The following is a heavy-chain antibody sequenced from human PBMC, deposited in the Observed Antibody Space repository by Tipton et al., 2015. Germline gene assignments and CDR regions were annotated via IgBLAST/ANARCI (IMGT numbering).Heavy chain of an antibody. CDR1: GDSISSSSW. V-gene: IGHV4-4*02. CDR2: IHHGGTT. J-gene: IGHJ4*02. D-gene: IGHD3-22*01. CDR3: AREGWNSDSSGYDY. Sequence: SLRLSCTVSGDSISSSSWWTWVRQPPGKGLEWIGEIHHGGTTNYNPSLKSRVTMSVDTSKNQFSLQLSSVTAADTAVYYYAREGWNSDSSGYDYWGQGTLVTVSS.